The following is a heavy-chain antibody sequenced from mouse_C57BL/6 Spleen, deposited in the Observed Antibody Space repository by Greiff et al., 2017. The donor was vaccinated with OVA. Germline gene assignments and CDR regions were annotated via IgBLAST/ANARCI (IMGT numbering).Heavy chain of an antibody. CDR1: GFTFSNYW. V-gene: IGHV6-3*01. CDR2: IRLKSDNYAT. Sequence: VQLKESGGGLVQPGGSMKLSCVASGFTFSNYWMNWVRQSPEKGLEWVAQIRLKSDNYATHYAESVKGRFTISRDDSKSSVYLQMNNLRAEDTGIYYCTAGYGSSLDYWGQGTTLTVSS. D-gene: IGHD1-1*01. J-gene: IGHJ2*01. CDR3: TAGYGSSLDY.